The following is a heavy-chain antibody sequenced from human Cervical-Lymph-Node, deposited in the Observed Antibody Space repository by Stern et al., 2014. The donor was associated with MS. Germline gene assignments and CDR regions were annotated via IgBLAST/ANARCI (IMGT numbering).Heavy chain of an antibody. CDR1: GFTFGNYA. J-gene: IGHJ4*02. V-gene: IGHV3-30-3*01. D-gene: IGHD3-22*01. CDR3: PRDYSESRGHYLFYFGL. CDR2: ISSDGSRQ. Sequence: VQLVQSGGGVVQPGRSRRLSCAAAGFTFGNYAMHWVRQAPGKGLEGVTLISSDGSRQYYTDSVKGRFTISRDNSKSTLYLQMNSLTTEDTAVYYCPRDYSESRGHYLFYFGLWGQGTLVTVSS.